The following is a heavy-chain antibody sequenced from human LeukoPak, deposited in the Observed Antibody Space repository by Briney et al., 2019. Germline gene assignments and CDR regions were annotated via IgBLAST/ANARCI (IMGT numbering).Heavy chain of an antibody. Sequence: GSLRLSCAASGFTVSSNYMSWVRQAPGKGLEWVSVIYSGGSTYYADSVKGRFTISRDNSKNTLYLQMNSLRAEDTAVYYCARDILGYCSGGSCSPGVDYWGQGTLVTVSS. J-gene: IGHJ4*02. CDR1: GFTVSSNY. CDR2: IYSGGST. V-gene: IGHV3-53*01. D-gene: IGHD2-15*01. CDR3: ARDILGYCSGGSCSPGVDY.